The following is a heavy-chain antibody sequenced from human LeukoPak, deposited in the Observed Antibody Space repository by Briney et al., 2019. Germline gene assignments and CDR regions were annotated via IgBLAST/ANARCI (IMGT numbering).Heavy chain of an antibody. Sequence: SETLSLTCAVYGGSFSGYYWSWIHQPPGKGLEWIGEITHSGSTNYNSSLKSRVTISVDTSKNQFSLKLNSVTAADTAVYYCTRDYTSWGQGTMVTASS. V-gene: IGHV4-34*01. CDR2: ITHSGST. CDR1: GGSFSGYY. J-gene: IGHJ3*01. CDR3: TRDYTS. D-gene: IGHD4-11*01.